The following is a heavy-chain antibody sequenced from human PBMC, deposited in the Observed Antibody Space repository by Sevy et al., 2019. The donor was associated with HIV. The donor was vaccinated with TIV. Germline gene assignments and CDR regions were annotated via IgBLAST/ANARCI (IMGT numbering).Heavy chain of an antibody. CDR1: GYTFPSYD. CDR2: MNPNSGNT. D-gene: IGHD2-2*01. Sequence: ASVKVSCKASGYTFPSYDINWVRQATGQGLEWMGWMNPNSGNTGYAQKFQGRVTMTRNTSISTADMKRISLRSEDTAVDYCASFRVVPATPYYYYGMDVWGQGTTVTVSS. V-gene: IGHV1-8*01. J-gene: IGHJ6*02. CDR3: ASFRVVPATPYYYYGMDV.